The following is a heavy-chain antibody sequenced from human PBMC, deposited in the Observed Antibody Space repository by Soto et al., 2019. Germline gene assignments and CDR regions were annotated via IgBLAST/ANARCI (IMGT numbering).Heavy chain of an antibody. CDR1: GGSISSSSYY. CDR2: IYYSGST. V-gene: IGHV4-39*01. D-gene: IGHD5-12*01. Sequence: PSETLSLTCTVSGGSISSSSYYWGWIRQPPGKGLEWIGSIYYSGSTYYNPSLKSRVTISVDTSKNQFSLKLSSVTAADTAVYYCARPAYSGYDYYYWGQGTLVTVSS. J-gene: IGHJ4*02. CDR3: ARPAYSGYDYYY.